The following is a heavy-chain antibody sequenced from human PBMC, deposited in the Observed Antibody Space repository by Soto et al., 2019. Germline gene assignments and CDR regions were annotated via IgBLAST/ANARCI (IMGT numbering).Heavy chain of an antibody. CDR1: GDSVSSNSAA. V-gene: IGHV6-1*01. CDR2: TYYRSRWYN. D-gene: IGHD1-7*01. CDR3: AGTTSHQWYYTDV. J-gene: IGHJ6*03. Sequence: SQTLSLTCAISGDSVSSNSAAWNWIRLSPSRGLEWLARTYYRSRWYNDYAVPVRSRITVNPDTSKNQFSLQLTSVTPEDTAVYYCAGTTSHQWYYTDVWGKGTTVTVSS.